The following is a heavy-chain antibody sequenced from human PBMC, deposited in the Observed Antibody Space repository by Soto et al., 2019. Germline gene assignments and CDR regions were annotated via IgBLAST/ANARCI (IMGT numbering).Heavy chain of an antibody. CDR2: IDYSGST. V-gene: IGHV4-39*01. Sequence: QMQLQESGPGLVKPSETLSLTCTVSGGSISSRSYYWGWIRPPPGKGLAWIGSIDYSGSTYYNPSIKSRVTISVDTSKDQFSLKLSSVTGADTAVYYCARLRRDGYDWDYWGQGTLVTVSS. J-gene: IGHJ4*02. CDR1: GGSISSRSYY. CDR3: ARLRRDGYDWDY. D-gene: IGHD5-12*01.